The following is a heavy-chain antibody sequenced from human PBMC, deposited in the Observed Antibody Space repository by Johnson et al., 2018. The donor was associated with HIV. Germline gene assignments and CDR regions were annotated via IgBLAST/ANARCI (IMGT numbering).Heavy chain of an antibody. D-gene: IGHD6-19*01. CDR2: ISYDGSNK. CDR3: ARDRWLGDAFDI. CDR1: GFTFSSHG. V-gene: IGHV3-30*19. J-gene: IGHJ3*02. Sequence: QVQLVESGGGVVQPGRSLRLSCAASGFTFSSHGMHWVRQAPGKGLEWVAVISYDGSNKYYADSVKGRFTISRDNSKNTLYLQMNSLRPDDSAVYYCARDRWLGDAFDIWGQGTMVTVSS.